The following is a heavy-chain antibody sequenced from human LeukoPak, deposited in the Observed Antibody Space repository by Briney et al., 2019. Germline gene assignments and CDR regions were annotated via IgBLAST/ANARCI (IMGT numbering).Heavy chain of an antibody. Sequence: PGGSLRLSCAASGFTFSSYWMTWVRQAPGKGLEWAANIRRDGSVEYYVDSVKGRFTISRDNTKNSLYLQMNSLRVEDTAVYYCARDSNPQSSGYYFDAFDMWGQGTMVTVSS. V-gene: IGHV3-7*01. CDR1: GFTFSSYW. D-gene: IGHD3-22*01. J-gene: IGHJ3*02. CDR2: IRRDGSVE. CDR3: ARDSNPQSSGYYFDAFDM.